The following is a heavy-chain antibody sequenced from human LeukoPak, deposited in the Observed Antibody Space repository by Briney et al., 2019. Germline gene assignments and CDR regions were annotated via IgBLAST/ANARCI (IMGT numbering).Heavy chain of an antibody. J-gene: IGHJ4*02. CDR1: GFTFSRFA. D-gene: IGHD3-22*01. CDR3: AKDANYYDSSGYLIPFDY. V-gene: IGHV3-23*01. CDR2: ISGNGHQT. Sequence: PGGSRRLSCSASGFTFSRFAMTWVRQFPGRGLEWVSSISGNGHQTYYADSVKGRFSVSRDNSKNILYLQMDSLRADDSALYYCAKDANYYDSSGYLIPFDYWGQGTLVTVSS.